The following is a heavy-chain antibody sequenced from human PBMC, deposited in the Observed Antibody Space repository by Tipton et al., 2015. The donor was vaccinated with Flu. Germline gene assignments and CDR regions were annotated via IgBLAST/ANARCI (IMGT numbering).Heavy chain of an antibody. CDR1: GYSISSGYY. D-gene: IGHD3-10*01. CDR3: ATNYYGSGRYGLS. Sequence: TLSLTCTVSGYSISSGYYWGWIRQPPGKGLEWIGYIYYSGSTNYNPSLKSRVTISVDTSKNQFSLKLSSVTAADTAVYYCATNYYGSGRYGLSWGQGTLVTVSS. CDR2: IYYSGST. V-gene: IGHV4-38-2*02. J-gene: IGHJ5*02.